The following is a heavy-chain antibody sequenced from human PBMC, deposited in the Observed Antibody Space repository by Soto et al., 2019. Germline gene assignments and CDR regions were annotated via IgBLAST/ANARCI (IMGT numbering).Heavy chain of an antibody. J-gene: IGHJ4*02. CDR2: IYSGGAT. CDR1: GGPISSAGYY. CDR3: ARHYYETSDKYYFDY. D-gene: IGHD3-22*01. Sequence: QVQLQESGPGLVKPSQTLSLTCAVSGGPISSAGYYWSWIRQYPGMGLEWIGCIYSGGATYYNPSLKSRVTVSMDTSNNQFPLKLSSVTAADTAVFYCARHYYETSDKYYFDYWGQGTLVTVSS. V-gene: IGHV4-31*11.